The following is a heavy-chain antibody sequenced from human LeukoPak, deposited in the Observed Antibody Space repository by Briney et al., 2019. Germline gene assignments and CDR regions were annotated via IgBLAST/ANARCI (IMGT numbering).Heavy chain of an antibody. CDR3: ARDRVVPAAIGAPNWFDP. Sequence: SETLSLTCTVSGGSINTYYWSWIRQPPGKGLEWIGYIYYSGSTNYNPSLKSRVTLSMDTSKNQFSLKLSSVTAADTAVYYCARDRVVPAAIGAPNWFDPWGQGTLVTVSS. D-gene: IGHD2-2*01. CDR2: IYYSGST. V-gene: IGHV4-59*12. CDR1: GGSINTYY. J-gene: IGHJ5*02.